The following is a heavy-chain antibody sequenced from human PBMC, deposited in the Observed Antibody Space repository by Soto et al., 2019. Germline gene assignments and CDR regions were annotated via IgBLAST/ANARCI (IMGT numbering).Heavy chain of an antibody. V-gene: IGHV1-24*01. CDR1: GYTLTELS. Sequence: ASVKVSCKVSGYTLTELSMHWVRQAPGKGLEWMGGFDPEDGETIYAQKFQGRVTMTEDTSTDTAYMELSSLRSEDTAVYYCTTDPTAYSSGWRVLDYWGQGTLVTVSS. D-gene: IGHD6-19*01. J-gene: IGHJ4*02. CDR3: TTDPTAYSSGWRVLDY. CDR2: FDPEDGET.